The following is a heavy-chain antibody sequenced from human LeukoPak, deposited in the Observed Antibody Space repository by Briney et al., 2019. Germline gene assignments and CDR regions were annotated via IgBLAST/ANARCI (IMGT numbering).Heavy chain of an antibody. CDR3: ARGGVWFGESDV. CDR1: GYTFTSYA. J-gene: IGHJ6*02. Sequence: GASVKVSCKASGYTFTSYAMHWVRQAPGQRLEWVGWTNAGNGNTKYSQKFQGRVTITRDTSASTAYMELSSLRSEDTAEYYCARGGVWFGESDVWGQGTTVTVSS. V-gene: IGHV1-3*01. CDR2: TNAGNGNT. D-gene: IGHD3-10*01.